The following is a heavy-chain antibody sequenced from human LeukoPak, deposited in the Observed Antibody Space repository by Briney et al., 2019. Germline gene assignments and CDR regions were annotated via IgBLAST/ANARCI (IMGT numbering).Heavy chain of an antibody. CDR1: GGTFSSYA. D-gene: IGHD6-19*01. Sequence: ASVKVSCKASGGTFSSYAISWVRRAPGQGLEWMGGIIPIFGTANYAQKFQGRVTITADESTSTAYMELSSLRSEDTAVYYCARVAVAGRRSYWYFDLWGRGTLVTVSS. V-gene: IGHV1-69*13. CDR2: IIPIFGTA. CDR3: ARVAVAGRRSYWYFDL. J-gene: IGHJ2*01.